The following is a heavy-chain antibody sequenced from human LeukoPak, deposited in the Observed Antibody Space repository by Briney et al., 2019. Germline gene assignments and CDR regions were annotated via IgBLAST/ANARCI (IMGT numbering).Heavy chain of an antibody. Sequence: PGGSLRLSCAASGFTFSGSAMHWVRQAPGKGLEWVGRVRSKADSYATAYAASVKGRFTISRDDSKNTAYLQMNSLKTEDTAVYYCTTTGFYSGSGGYWFDPWGQGTLVTVSS. CDR2: VRSKADSYAT. V-gene: IGHV3-73*01. D-gene: IGHD3-10*01. J-gene: IGHJ5*02. CDR1: GFTFSGSA. CDR3: TTTGFYSGSGGYWFDP.